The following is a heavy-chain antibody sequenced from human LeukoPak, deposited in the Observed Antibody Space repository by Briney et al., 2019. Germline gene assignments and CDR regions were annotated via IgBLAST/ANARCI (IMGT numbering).Heavy chain of an antibody. V-gene: IGHV3-23*01. CDR3: AKDPYSPLLLWFGESAYYYGMDV. CDR1: GFTLSSYA. Sequence: GGSLRLSCAASGFTLSSYAMSWVRQAPGKGLEWVSAISGSGGSTYYADSVKGRFTISRDNSKNTLYLQMNSLRAEDTAVYYCAKDPYSPLLLWFGESAYYYGMDVWGKGTTVTVSS. CDR2: ISGSGGST. J-gene: IGHJ6*04. D-gene: IGHD3-10*01.